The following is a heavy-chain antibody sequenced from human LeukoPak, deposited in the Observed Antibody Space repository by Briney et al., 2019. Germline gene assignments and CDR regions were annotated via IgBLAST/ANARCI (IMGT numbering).Heavy chain of an antibody. CDR2: IDPTGIM. CDR1: GVAIITYD. V-gene: IGHV4-4*07. Sequence: SGTLCLTCRVSGVAIITYDLTCVRQPAGKEPECMGGIDPTGIMEHNTSTRTRVTRSTDLSKKQFSLRLRSVTAVDTAVYYCARLKFYDSTGYSPGYYMDVWGKGTAVTVSS. CDR3: ARLKFYDSTGYSPGYYMDV. J-gene: IGHJ6*03. D-gene: IGHD3-22*01.